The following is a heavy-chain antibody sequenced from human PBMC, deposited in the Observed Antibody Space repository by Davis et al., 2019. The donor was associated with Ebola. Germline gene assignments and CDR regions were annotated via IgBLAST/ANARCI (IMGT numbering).Heavy chain of an antibody. V-gene: IGHV1-3*01. Sequence: ASVKVSCKASGYIFTSYAMHWVRQAPGQRLEWMGGIIPIFGTANYAQKFQGRVTITRDTSASTAYMELSSLRSEDTAVYYCARDRTFDYWGQGTLVTVSS. CDR2: IIPIFGTA. CDR1: GYIFTSYA. CDR3: ARDRTFDY. J-gene: IGHJ4*02.